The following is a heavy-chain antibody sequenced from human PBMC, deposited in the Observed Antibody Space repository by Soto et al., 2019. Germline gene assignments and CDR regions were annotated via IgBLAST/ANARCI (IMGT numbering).Heavy chain of an antibody. CDR3: ARSYYDFWSGRSPYYYYGMDV. J-gene: IGHJ6*02. CDR1: GYTFTGYY. Sequence: EASVKVSCKASGYTFTGYYMHWVRQAPGQGLEWMGWINPNSGGTNYAQKFQGWVTMTRDTSISTAYMELSRLRSDDTAVYYCARSYYDFWSGRSPYYYYGMDVWGQGTTVTVSS. D-gene: IGHD3-3*01. V-gene: IGHV1-2*04. CDR2: INPNSGGT.